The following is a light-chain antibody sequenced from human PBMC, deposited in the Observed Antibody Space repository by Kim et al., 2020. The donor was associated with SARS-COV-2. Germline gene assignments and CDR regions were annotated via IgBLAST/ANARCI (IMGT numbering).Light chain of an antibody. CDR1: SSDIGGYNY. V-gene: IGLV2-14*03. J-gene: IGLJ3*02. CDR3: SSYTSSKTWV. CDR2: DVT. Sequence: QSALTQPASVSGSPGQSITISCTGTSSDIGGYNYVSWYQQHPGKAPKLLIYDVTKWPSGVSNRFSGSKSGNTASLTISGLQAEVEADYYCSSYTSSKTWVFGGGTQLTVL.